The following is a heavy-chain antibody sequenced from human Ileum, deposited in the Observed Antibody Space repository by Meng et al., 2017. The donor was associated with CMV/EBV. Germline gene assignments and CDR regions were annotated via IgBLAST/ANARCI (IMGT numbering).Heavy chain of an antibody. CDR2: IYNSGRT. CDR3: ARDYYNSSGYYPFEY. D-gene: IGHD3-22*01. J-gene: IGHJ4*02. V-gene: IGHV3-66*01. Sequence: VEVGVGFVSPGVSLRLSCAASGFSVSRHYRSWVRQAPGMGLELVSVIYNSGRTYYAYSVKGRFTISKDNSKNMLYLQMTNVRVEDTAVYYCARDYYNSSGYYPFEYWGQGTLVTVSS. CDR1: GFSVSRHY.